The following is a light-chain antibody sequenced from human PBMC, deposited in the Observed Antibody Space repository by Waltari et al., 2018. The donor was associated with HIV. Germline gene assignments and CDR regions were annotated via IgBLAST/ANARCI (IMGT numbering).Light chain of an antibody. CDR1: DSDFGLYTF. CDR2: DVD. V-gene: IGLV2-14*03. J-gene: IGLJ3*02. CDR3: ASFTGDDTLL. Sequence: SAVTQPASVSGLPGQSLTIYCTGGDSDFGLYTFVSWYQQHPGRVPRLILYDVDSRAPGISDRFSGSRSGPTASLNISRLRAEDEADYYCASFTGDDTLLFGGGTKVTVL.